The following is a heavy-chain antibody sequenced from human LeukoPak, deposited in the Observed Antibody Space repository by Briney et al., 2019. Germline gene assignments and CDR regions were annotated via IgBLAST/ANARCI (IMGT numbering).Heavy chain of an antibody. CDR2: IYYSGSA. V-gene: IGHV4-39*01. J-gene: IGHJ4*02. Sequence: PSETLSLTCTVSGGSISSSSYYWGWIRQPPGKGLEWIGSIYYSGSAYYNPSLKSRVTISVDTSKNQFSLQLSSVTAADTAVYYCARSLGSRPAHGQDYWGQGTLVTVSS. D-gene: IGHD3-10*01. CDR1: GGSISSSSYY. CDR3: ARSLGSRPAHGQDY.